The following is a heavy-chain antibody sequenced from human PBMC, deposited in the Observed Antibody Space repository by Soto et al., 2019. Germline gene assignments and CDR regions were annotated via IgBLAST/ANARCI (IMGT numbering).Heavy chain of an antibody. CDR1: GGSISSSSYY. Sequence: SETLSLTCTVSGGSISSSSYYWGWIRQPPGKGLERIGSIYYSGSTYYNPSLKSRVTISVDTSKNLFSLKLSSVTAADTAVYYCARADEEFVPNWFDPWGQGTLVTVSS. D-gene: IGHD6-6*01. V-gene: IGHV4-39*01. CDR2: IYYSGST. CDR3: ARADEEFVPNWFDP. J-gene: IGHJ5*02.